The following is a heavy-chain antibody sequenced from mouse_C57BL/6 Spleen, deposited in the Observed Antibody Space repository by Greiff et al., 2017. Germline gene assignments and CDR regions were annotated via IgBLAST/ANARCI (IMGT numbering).Heavy chain of an antibody. CDR1: GYAFSSYW. D-gene: IGHD1-1*01. CDR2: IYPGDGDT. CDR3: AREGYGSSYGAWFAY. V-gene: IGHV1-80*01. Sequence: VQLQRSGAELVKPGASVKISCKASGYAFSSYWMNWVKQRPGKGLEWIGQIYPGDGDTNYNGKFKGKATLTADKSSSTAYMQLSSLTSEDSAVYFCAREGYGSSYGAWFAYWGQGTLVTVSA. J-gene: IGHJ3*01.